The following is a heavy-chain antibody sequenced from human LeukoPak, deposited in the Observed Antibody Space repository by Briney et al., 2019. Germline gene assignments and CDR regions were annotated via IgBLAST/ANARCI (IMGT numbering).Heavy chain of an antibody. CDR1: GYSISSGYY. V-gene: IGHV4-38-2*01. Sequence: SETLSLTCAVSGYSISSGYYWGWIRQPPGKGLEWIGIIYHSGSTYYNPSLKSRVTISVDTSKNQFSLKLSSVAAADTAVYYCASTPTEYCSSTSCYENDYWGQGTLVTVSS. CDR2: IYHSGST. CDR3: ASTPTEYCSSTSCYENDY. J-gene: IGHJ4*02. D-gene: IGHD2-2*01.